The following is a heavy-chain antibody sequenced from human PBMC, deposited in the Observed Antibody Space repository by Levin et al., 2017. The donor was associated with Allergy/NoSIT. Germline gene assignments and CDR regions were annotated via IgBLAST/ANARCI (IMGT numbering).Heavy chain of an antibody. CDR2: IHYSGSP. J-gene: IGHJ5*02. Sequence: SETLSLTCIVSGGSISGSPYFWGWIRQSPGKGPEWIGGIHYSGSPYYNPSLESRVTISVDTSKNQFSLNLTSLTAADTAVYYCARDSSLVPYWFDPWGQGTLVTVSA. D-gene: IGHD3-3*02. V-gene: IGHV4-39*07. CDR3: ARDSSLVPYWFDP. CDR1: GGSISGSPYF.